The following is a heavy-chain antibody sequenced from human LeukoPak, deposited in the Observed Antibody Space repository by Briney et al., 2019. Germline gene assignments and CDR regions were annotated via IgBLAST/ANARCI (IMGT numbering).Heavy chain of an antibody. CDR3: ARDLGYYGSGSYLTI. CDR2: INPNSGGT. Sequence: ASVTVSCTASGYTFTVYYMHWVRQAPGQGLEWMGWINPNSGGTNYAQKFQGRVTMTRDTSISTAYMELSRLRSDDTAVYYCARDLGYYGSGSYLTIWGQGTLVTVSS. CDR1: GYTFTVYY. V-gene: IGHV1-2*02. J-gene: IGHJ4*02. D-gene: IGHD3-10*01.